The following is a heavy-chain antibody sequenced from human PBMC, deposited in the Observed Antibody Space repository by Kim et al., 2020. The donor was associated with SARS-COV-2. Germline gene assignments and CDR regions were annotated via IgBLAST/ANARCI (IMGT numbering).Heavy chain of an antibody. J-gene: IGHJ4*02. V-gene: IGHV3-30*02. CDR3: AKSGTNVEMATIYYFDY. Sequence: VKGRFTLSRDKSTNTMYLQMNSLRAEDTAVYYCAKSGTNVEMATIYYFDYWGQGTLVTVSS. D-gene: IGHD5-12*01.